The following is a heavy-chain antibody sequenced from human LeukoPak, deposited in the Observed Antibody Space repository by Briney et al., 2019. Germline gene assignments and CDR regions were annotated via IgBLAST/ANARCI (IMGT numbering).Heavy chain of an antibody. D-gene: IGHD3/OR15-3a*01. CDR2: ISSSSTSI. CDR1: GFTFSSHT. V-gene: IGHV3-21*01. Sequence: GGSLRLSCAASGFTFSSHTMAWVRQGPGKGLDWVASISSSSTSIYYADSVKGRFTISRDNANNSLYLQMSSLRAEDTALYYCARVGLLPKRYAEFWGQGTLVTVSS. J-gene: IGHJ4*02. CDR3: ARVGLLPKRYAEF.